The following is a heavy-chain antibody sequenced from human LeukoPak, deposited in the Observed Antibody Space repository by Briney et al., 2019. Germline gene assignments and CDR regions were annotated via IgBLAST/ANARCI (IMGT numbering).Heavy chain of an antibody. CDR1: GYIFTAYY. CDR2: INTKSGDT. D-gene: IGHD6-13*01. J-gene: IGHJ4*02. V-gene: IGHV1-2*02. Sequence: ASVKVSCKASGYIFTAYYMHWVRQAPGQGLEWMGWINTKSGDTKYAQKFQGRVTMTRDTSISTAYMELSRLRSDDTAVYYCARRGIAASAGYWGQGTLVIVSS. CDR3: ARRGIAASAGY.